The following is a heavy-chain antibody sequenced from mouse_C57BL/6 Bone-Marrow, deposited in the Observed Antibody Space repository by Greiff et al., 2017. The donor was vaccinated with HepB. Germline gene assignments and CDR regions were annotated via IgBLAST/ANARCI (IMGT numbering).Heavy chain of an antibody. CDR1: GYTFTSYW. J-gene: IGHJ2*01. CDR2: IDPSDSYT. V-gene: IGHV1-50*01. CDR3: ASWDFDY. Sequence: QVQLQQPGAELVKPGASVKLSCKASGYTFTSYWMPWVKQRPGQGLEWIGEIDPSDSYTNYNQKFKGKATWTVDTSSSTAYMQLSSLTSEDSAVYYCASWDFDYWGQGTTLTVSS. D-gene: IGHD4-1*01.